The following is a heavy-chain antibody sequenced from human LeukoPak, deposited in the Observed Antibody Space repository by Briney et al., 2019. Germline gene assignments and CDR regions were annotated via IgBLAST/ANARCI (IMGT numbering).Heavy chain of an antibody. CDR3: ARAVCGSMVRGVRSGYYFDY. V-gene: IGHV1-69*01. CDR1: GCTFSSYV. J-gene: IGHJ4*02. CDR2: IIPIFGTA. D-gene: IGHD3-10*01. Sequence: ASVKVSCKASGCTFSSYVISGVRQAPGQGLEWMAGIIPIFGTANYAQKFQGRVTITADESTSTAYMELSRLRSEETAVYYCARAVCGSMVRGVRSGYYFDYWGQGTLVTVSS.